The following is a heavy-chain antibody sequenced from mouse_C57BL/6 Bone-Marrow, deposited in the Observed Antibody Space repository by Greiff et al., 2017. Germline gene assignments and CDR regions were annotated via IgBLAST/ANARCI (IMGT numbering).Heavy chain of an antibody. V-gene: IGHV1-77*01. CDR2: IGPGSGST. D-gene: IGHD1-1*01. J-gene: IGHJ2*01. CDR3: AREGITTVVAPYYFDY. CDR1: GYTFTDYY. Sequence: VKLVESGAELVKPGASVKISCKASGYTFTDYYINWVKQRPGQGLEWIGKIGPGSGSTYYNEKFKGKATLTADKASSTAYMQLSSLTSEDSAVYFCAREGITTVVAPYYFDYWGQGTTLTVSS.